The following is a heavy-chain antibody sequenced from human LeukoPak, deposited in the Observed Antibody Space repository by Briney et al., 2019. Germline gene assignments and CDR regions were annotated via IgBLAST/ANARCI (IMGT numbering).Heavy chain of an antibody. J-gene: IGHJ4*02. CDR1: RYTCTAYY. CDR3: TGAGVEVGLHY. V-gene: IGHV1-2*02. Sequence: ASLKVSCKASRYTCTAYYMHWVRQAPGPRLECMGWMNPNSGDTHSAQNLHGRVTMTRDTSLSAAYIALSRLRYHVPALSYFTGAGVEVGLHYWGQGTVVTVSA. CDR2: MNPNSGDT. D-gene: IGHD6-19*01.